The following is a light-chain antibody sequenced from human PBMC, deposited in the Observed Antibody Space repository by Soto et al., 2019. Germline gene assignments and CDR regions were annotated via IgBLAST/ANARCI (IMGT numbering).Light chain of an antibody. CDR1: SSDVGAYNS. CDR3: SSYTSIITVV. V-gene: IGLV2-14*01. J-gene: IGLJ2*01. CDR2: EVI. Sequence: QSVLTQPASVSGSPGQSITISCTGTSSDVGAYNSISWYQQHPGKAPKLIIYEVINRPSGVSNRFSGSKSGNTASLTISGLQPEDEADYYCSSYTSIITVVFGGGTQVTVL.